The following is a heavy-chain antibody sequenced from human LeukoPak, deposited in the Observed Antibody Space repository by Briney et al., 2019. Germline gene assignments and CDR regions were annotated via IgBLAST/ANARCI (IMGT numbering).Heavy chain of an antibody. CDR1: GYSFTSYW. J-gene: IGHJ3*02. V-gene: IGHV5-51*01. CDR2: IYPGDSDT. Sequence: GESLKISCKGSGYSFTSYWIGWVRQMPGKGLEWMGIIYPGDSDTRYSPSFQGQATISADKSISTAYLQWSSLKASDTAMYYCARQGVESYMPFDAFDIWGQGTMVTVSS. CDR3: ARQGVESYMPFDAFDI. D-gene: IGHD1-26*01.